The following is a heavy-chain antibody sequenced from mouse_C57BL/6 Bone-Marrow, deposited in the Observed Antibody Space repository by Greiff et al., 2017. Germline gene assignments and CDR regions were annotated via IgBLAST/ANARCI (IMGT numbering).Heavy chain of an antibody. J-gene: IGHJ4*01. D-gene: IGHD1-1*01. Sequence: EVMLVESGGDLVQPGGSLKLSCAASGFTFSSYGMSWVRQTPDKRLEWVATISSGGSYTYYPDSVKGRFTISRDNAKNTLYLQMSSLKSEDTAMYYCARNNYYGSSYPYYAMDYWGQGTSVTVSS. CDR3: ARNNYYGSSYPYYAMDY. V-gene: IGHV5-6*01. CDR2: ISSGGSYT. CDR1: GFTFSSYG.